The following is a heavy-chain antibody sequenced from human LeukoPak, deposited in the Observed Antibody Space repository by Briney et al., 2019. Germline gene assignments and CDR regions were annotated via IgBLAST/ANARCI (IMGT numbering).Heavy chain of an antibody. CDR3: ARQSIAVAGGYYFDY. V-gene: IGHV4-59*08. CDR2: IYYSGST. CDR1: GGSISSYY. D-gene: IGHD6-19*01. Sequence: SETLSLTCTVSGGSISSYYWSWIRQPPGKGLEWIGYIYYSGSTNYNPSLKSRVTISVDTSKNQFSLKLSSVTAADTAVYYCARQSIAVAGGYYFDYWGQGTLVTVSS. J-gene: IGHJ4*02.